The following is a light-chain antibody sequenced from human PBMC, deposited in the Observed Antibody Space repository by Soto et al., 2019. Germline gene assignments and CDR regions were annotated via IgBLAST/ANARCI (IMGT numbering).Light chain of an antibody. J-gene: IGKJ4*01. CDR3: QPYNSYPLT. CDR2: DAS. Sequence: DIQMTQSPSTLSASVGDRVTITCRASQSISSWLAWYQQKPGKAPKLLIYDASSLESGVPSRFSGSGSGTEFTLNIRRLQPDDFATSYCQPYNSYPLTFGGGTKVEIK. V-gene: IGKV1-5*01. CDR1: QSISSW.